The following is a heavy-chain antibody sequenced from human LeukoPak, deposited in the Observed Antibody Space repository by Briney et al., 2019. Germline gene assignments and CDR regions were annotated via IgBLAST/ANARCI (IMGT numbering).Heavy chain of an antibody. J-gene: IGHJ4*02. CDR3: ARLSVPGGSYGGE. CDR1: GGSISSSSYY. CDR2: INHSGST. D-gene: IGHD1-26*01. Sequence: IPSETLSLTCTVSGGSISSSSYYWGWIRQPPGKGLEWIGEINHSGSTNYNPSLKSRVTISVDTSKNQFSLKLSSVTAADTAVYYCARLSVPGGSYGGEWGQGTLVTVSS. V-gene: IGHV4-39*07.